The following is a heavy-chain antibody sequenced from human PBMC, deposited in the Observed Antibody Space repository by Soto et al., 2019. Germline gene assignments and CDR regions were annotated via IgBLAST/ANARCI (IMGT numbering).Heavy chain of an antibody. J-gene: IGHJ6*02. CDR1: GDSASNDY. Sequence: ASVKVSCKASGDSASNDYLHWVRQAPGQGFEWLGVISPFGGATAYAQSFKGRVTVTMDKSSTTFYLELSSLRSDDTAVYYCAKGTGAKTVANLGMDVWGQGVTVTVSS. D-gene: IGHD4-4*01. CDR2: ISPFGGAT. V-gene: IGHV1-46*01. CDR3: AKGTGAKTVANLGMDV.